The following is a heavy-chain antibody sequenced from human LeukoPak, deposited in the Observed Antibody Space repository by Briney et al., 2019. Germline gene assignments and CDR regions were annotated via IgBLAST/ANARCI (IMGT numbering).Heavy chain of an antibody. CDR1: GFTASSNY. J-gene: IGHJ1*01. D-gene: IGHD3-10*01. CDR2: IYSGGST. CDR3: ATKGPYYYGSGLNFQH. V-gene: IGHV3-66*01. Sequence: GGSLRLSCAASGFTASSNYMSWVRQAPGKGLQWVSLIYSGGSTYYADSVKGRFTISRDNSKNTLYLQMNSLRAEDTAVYYCATKGPYYYGSGLNFQHWGQGTLVTVSS.